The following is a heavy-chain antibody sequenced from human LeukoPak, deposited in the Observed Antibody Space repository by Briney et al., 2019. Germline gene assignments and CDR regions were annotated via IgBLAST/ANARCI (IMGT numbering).Heavy chain of an antibody. Sequence: SDTQSLTCTVSGGSISSSSYYWGWIRQPPGKGLEWIGSIYYSGSTYYNPSLKSRVTISVDTSKNQFSLKLSSVTAADTAVYYCARWRTATFDYWGQGILVTVSS. CDR3: ARWRTATFDY. V-gene: IGHV4-39*01. CDR1: GGSISSSSYY. D-gene: IGHD1-14*01. J-gene: IGHJ4*02. CDR2: IYYSGST.